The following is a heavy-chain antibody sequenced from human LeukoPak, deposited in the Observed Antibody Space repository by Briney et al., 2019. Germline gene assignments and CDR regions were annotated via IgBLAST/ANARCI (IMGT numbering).Heavy chain of an antibody. CDR2: IYDGGFT. J-gene: IGHJ2*01. CDR1: GFTVSSNY. Sequence: GGSLRLSCAASGFTVSSNYMAWVRQAPGKGLEWVSVIYDGGFTDYTDSVKGRFTVSRDNSKNTLYLQMNSLRADDTAVYYCARVMGRLVRTWYFDLWGRGTLVTVSS. D-gene: IGHD3-9*01. V-gene: IGHV3-66*01. CDR3: ARVMGRLVRTWYFDL.